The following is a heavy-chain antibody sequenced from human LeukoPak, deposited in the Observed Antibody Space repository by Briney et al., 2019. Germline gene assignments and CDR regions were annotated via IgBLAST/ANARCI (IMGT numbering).Heavy chain of an antibody. D-gene: IGHD2-2*01. J-gene: IGHJ6*02. CDR3: ARGARLVVVPAGMTFAGMDV. CDR1: GFTFSSYE. CDR2: ISSSGSTM. V-gene: IGHV3-48*03. Sequence: GGSLRLPCAASGFTFSSYEVNGLREAPGGGREGVSYISSSGSTMYYADSVKGRFTMSRDNAKNSLYLQMNSLRAEDMALYYCARGARLVVVPAGMTFAGMDVRGQGTTVTVSS.